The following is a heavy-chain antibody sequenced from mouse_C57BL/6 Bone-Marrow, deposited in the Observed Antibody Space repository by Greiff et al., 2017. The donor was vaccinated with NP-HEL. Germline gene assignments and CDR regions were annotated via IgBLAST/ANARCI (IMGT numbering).Heavy chain of an antibody. V-gene: IGHV1-81*01. CDR1: GYTFTSYG. D-gene: IGHD1-1*01. Sequence: QVQLQQSGAELARPGASVKLSCKASGYTFTSYGISWVKQRTGQGLEWIGEIYPRSGNTYYNEKFKGKATLTADKSSSTACMELRSLTSEDSAVYFCATSLSSTWFAYWGQGTLVTVSA. CDR3: ATSLSSTWFAY. J-gene: IGHJ3*01. CDR2: IYPRSGNT.